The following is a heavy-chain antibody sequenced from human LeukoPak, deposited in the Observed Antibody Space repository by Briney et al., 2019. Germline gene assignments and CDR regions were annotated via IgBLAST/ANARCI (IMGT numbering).Heavy chain of an antibody. D-gene: IGHD6-13*01. CDR2: ISGSGGST. CDR1: GLTFSSYA. CDR3: AKDSTGYSSSWYSGGFDY. Sequence: GGSLRLSCAASGLTFSSYAMSWVRQAPGKGLEWVSAISGSGGSTYYAHSVKGRFTISRDNSKNTLYLQMNSLRAEDTAVYYCAKDSTGYSSSWYSGGFDYWGQGTLVTVSS. J-gene: IGHJ4*02. V-gene: IGHV3-23*01.